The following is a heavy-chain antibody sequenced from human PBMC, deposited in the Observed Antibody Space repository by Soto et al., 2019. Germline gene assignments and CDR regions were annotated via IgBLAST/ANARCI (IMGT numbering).Heavy chain of an antibody. CDR1: GGTFSSYA. Sequence: GASVKVSCKASGGTFSSYAISWVRQAPGQGLEWMGGIIPIFGTANYAQKFQGRVTITADESTSTAYMELSSLRSEDTAVYYCARDGGSRREMATIPDDAFDIWGQGTMVTVSS. CDR2: IIPIFGTA. J-gene: IGHJ3*02. V-gene: IGHV1-69*13. CDR3: ARDGGSRREMATIPDDAFDI. D-gene: IGHD5-12*01.